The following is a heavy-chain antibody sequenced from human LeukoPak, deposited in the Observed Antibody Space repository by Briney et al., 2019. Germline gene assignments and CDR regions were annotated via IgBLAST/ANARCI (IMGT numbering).Heavy chain of an antibody. J-gene: IGHJ3*02. CDR1: GGSFSGYY. Sequence: SETLSLTCAVYGGSFSGYYWSWIRQPPGKGLEWIGEINHSGSTNYNPSLKSRVTISVDTSKNQFSLKLSSVTAADTAVYYCARVVAYDYDAFDIWGQGTMVTVSS. CDR3: ARVVAYDYDAFDI. CDR2: INHSGST. V-gene: IGHV4-34*01. D-gene: IGHD3-16*01.